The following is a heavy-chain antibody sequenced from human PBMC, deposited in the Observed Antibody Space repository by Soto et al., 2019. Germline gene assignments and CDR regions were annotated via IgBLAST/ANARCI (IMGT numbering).Heavy chain of an antibody. CDR1: GFSFSNYN. V-gene: IGHV3-48*01. J-gene: IGHJ2*01. CDR3: ARLLYRPWYFDL. CDR2: ISGSSGTI. D-gene: IGHD2-2*02. Sequence: QPGGSLRLSCAASGFSFSNYNMNWVRQAPGKGLEWVSYISGSSGTISYADSVKGRFTISRDNAKNSLYLQMNSLRGEDTAVYYCARLLYRPWYFDLWGRGTLVTVSS.